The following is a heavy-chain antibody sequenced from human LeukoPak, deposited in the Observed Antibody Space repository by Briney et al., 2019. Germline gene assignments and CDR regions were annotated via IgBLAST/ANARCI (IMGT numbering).Heavy chain of an antibody. V-gene: IGHV4-59*01. CDR2: IYYSGST. J-gene: IGHJ4*02. CDR3: ARSKWELLDS. Sequence: SETLSLTCTVSGGSISSYYWSWIRQPPGKGLEWIGYIYYSGSTNYNPSLKSRVTIPVDTSKSQFSLKLSSVTAADTAVYYCARSKWELLDSWGQGTLVTVSS. D-gene: IGHD1-26*01. CDR1: GGSISSYY.